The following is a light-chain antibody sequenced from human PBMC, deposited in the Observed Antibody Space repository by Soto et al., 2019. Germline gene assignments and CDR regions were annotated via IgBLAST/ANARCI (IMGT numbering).Light chain of an antibody. CDR1: QSVSSSH. Sequence: EIVLTQSPGTLSVSPGERATLSCRASQSVSSSHLAWYQQKRGQAPRLLIYDTSTRATGIPDRFSGSGSGTDFTLTISRLEPEDFAVYHCQQYGASPWTFGQGTRLEIK. V-gene: IGKV3-20*01. CDR2: DTS. J-gene: IGKJ5*01. CDR3: QQYGASPWT.